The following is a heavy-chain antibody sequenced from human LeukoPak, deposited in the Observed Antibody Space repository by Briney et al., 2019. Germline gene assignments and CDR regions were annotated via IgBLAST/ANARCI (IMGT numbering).Heavy chain of an antibody. D-gene: IGHD4-17*01. CDR2: IKSKTDGGTT. Sequence: GGSLRLSCAASGFNVSTNYMSWVRQAPGKGLEWVGRIKSKTDGGTTDYAAPVKGRFTISRDDSKDTLYLQMNSLKTEDIAVYYCATEYYGAYNYWGQGTRVTVPS. CDR1: GFNVSTNY. J-gene: IGHJ4*02. CDR3: ATEYYGAYNY. V-gene: IGHV3-15*01.